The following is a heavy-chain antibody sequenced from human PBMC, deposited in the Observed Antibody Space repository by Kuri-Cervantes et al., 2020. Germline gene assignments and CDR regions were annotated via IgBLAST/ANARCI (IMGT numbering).Heavy chain of an antibody. Sequence: ASVKVSCKTSGYIFTNYGISWVRQAPGQGLEWMGWINPNSGGTNYAQKFQGWVTMTRDTSISTAYMELSRLRSDDTAVYYCAKGGVGVTRYDYWGQGTLVTVSS. CDR3: AKGGVGVTRYDY. D-gene: IGHD3-16*01. V-gene: IGHV1-2*04. CDR2: INPNSGGT. CDR1: GYIFTNYG. J-gene: IGHJ4*02.